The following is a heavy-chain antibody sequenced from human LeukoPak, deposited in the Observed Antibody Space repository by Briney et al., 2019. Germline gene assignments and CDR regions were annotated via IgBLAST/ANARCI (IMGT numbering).Heavy chain of an antibody. Sequence: GGSLRLSCAASGFTFSGSAMHWVRQASGRGLEWVGRIRSKANSYATAYAASVKGRFTTSRDDSKNTAYLQMNSLRAEDTAVYYCAKVPQWSSFRFFDYWGQGTLVTVSS. CDR2: IRSKANSYAT. J-gene: IGHJ4*02. V-gene: IGHV3-73*01. D-gene: IGHD6-13*01. CDR3: AKVPQWSSFRFFDY. CDR1: GFTFSGSA.